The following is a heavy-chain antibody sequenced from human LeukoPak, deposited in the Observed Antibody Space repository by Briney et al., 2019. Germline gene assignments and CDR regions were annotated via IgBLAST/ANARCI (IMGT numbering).Heavy chain of an antibody. CDR1: GGSFSGYY. J-gene: IGHJ4*02. CDR3: ARAVKGRYSYGYVY. V-gene: IGHV4-34*01. CDR2: INHSGST. Sequence: PSETLSLTCAVDGGSFSGYYWSWIRQPPGKGLEWIGEINHSGSTNYNPSLKSRVTISVDTSKNQFSLKLSSVTAAATAVYYCARAVKGRYSYGYVYWGQGTLVTVSS. D-gene: IGHD5-18*01.